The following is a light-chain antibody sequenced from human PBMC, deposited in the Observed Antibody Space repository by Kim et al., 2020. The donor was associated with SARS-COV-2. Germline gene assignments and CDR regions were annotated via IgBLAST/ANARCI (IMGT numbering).Light chain of an antibody. Sequence: SYELTQPPSVSVSPGQTARITCSGDALPKQSAYWYQQKPGQAPVLVIYNDSERPSGIPERFSGSSSGTTVTLTISGVQAEDEADYYCQSADSSGTYVVFGGGTQLTVL. J-gene: IGLJ2*01. CDR1: ALPKQS. CDR3: QSADSSGTYVV. CDR2: NDS. V-gene: IGLV3-25*03.